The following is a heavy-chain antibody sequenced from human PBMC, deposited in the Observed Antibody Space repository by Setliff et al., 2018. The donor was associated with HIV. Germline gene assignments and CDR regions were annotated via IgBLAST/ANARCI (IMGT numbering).Heavy chain of an antibody. CDR2: IIPNSAGT. CDR1: GYTFTGYF. Sequence: ASVKVSCKASGYTFTGYFIHWVRQAPGQGLEWMGRIIPNSAGTNYAQKFQGRVTMTRDTSISTAYMELSRLRSDDTDVYYWATTYFHGSGNYVGFYFESWGQGTLVTVSS. V-gene: IGHV1-2*05. J-gene: IGHJ4*02. D-gene: IGHD3-10*01. CDR3: ATTYFHGSGNYVGFYFES.